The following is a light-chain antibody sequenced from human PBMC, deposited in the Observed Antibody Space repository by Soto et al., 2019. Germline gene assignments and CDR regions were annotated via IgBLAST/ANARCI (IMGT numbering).Light chain of an antibody. CDR2: AAS. J-gene: IGKJ4*01. CDR3: QQSYSTPHS. V-gene: IGKV1-39*01. CDR1: QSISSY. Sequence: DIQMTQSPSSLSASVGDRVTITYRASQSISSYLNWYQQKPGKAPKLLIYAASSLQSGVPSRFSGSGSGTEFNLIISSLQPEDFETYYCQQSYSTPHSFGGGTKVEIK.